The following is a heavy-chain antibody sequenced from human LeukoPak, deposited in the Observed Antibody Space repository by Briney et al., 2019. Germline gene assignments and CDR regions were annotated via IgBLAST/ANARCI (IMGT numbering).Heavy chain of an antibody. CDR2: IYSTGSS. Sequence: PSETLSLTCTVSGGSISGYYWGCFRQAAGKGLEWIGRIYSTGSSNYNPSLKSRLTMSIDTSRNQFSLKLSSVTAADTAIYYCAREHPTAIATDYWGQGTLVTVSS. D-gene: IGHD2-21*02. CDR3: AREHPTAIATDY. V-gene: IGHV4-4*07. J-gene: IGHJ4*02. CDR1: GGSISGYY.